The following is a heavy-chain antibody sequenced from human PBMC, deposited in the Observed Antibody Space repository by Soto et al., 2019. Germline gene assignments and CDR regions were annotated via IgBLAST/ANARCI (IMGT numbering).Heavy chain of an antibody. J-gene: IGHJ4*02. CDR1: GFTFDKVW. CDR3: ITGSDDLLY. D-gene: IGHD6-19*01. Sequence: EVQLVESGGGLVNPGGSLRLSCAVSGFTFDKVWMNWVRQAPGKGLEWVGRIKSKTDGGTTDYAAPVKGRFTISRDDSKNMLYLQMNSLKTEDTGMYFRITGSDDLLYWGQGTPVTVSS. V-gene: IGHV3-15*07. CDR2: IKSKTDGGTT.